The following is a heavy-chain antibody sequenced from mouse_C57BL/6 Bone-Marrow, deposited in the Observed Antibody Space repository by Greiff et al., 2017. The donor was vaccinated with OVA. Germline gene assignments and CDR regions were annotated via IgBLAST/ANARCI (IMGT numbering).Heavy chain of an antibody. J-gene: IGHJ3*01. V-gene: IGHV1-50*01. CDR1: GYTFTSYW. CDR2: IDPSDSYT. D-gene: IGHD2-1*01. Sequence: QVQLQQPGAELVKPGASVKLSCKASGYTFTSYWMQWVKQRPGQGLEWIGEIDPSDSYTNYNQKFKGKATLTVDTSSSTAYMQLSSLTSEDSAVYYCARSQEGNSPWCAYWGQGTLVTVSA. CDR3: ARSQEGNSPWCAY.